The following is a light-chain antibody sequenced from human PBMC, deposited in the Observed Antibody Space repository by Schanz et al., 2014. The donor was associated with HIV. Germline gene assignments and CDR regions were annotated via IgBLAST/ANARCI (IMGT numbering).Light chain of an antibody. CDR3: GTWDSSLSAGV. Sequence: QSALTQPASLSGSPGQSITISCTGTSIDVGGYDYVSWYQKHPDKAPRLIIYDVSNRPSGVSNRFSGSKSGTSATLGITGLQTGDEADYYCGTWDSSLSAGVFGGGTKLTVL. CDR2: DVS. V-gene: IGLV2-14*03. J-gene: IGLJ3*02. CDR1: SIDVGGYDY.